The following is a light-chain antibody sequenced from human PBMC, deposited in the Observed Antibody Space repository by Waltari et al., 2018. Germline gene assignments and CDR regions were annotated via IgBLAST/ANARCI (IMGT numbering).Light chain of an antibody. CDR2: EVN. CDR1: SSDVGGYNY. Sequence: QSALTQPPSASGSPGQSVTISCTGTSSDVGGYNYVSWYQHHPGKAPQLMVYEVNKRPAGVPDRFSGSQSGHTASLTVSGLQAEDESDYYCSSYAGSNHLVFGGGTKLTVL. CDR3: SSYAGSNHLV. V-gene: IGLV2-8*01. J-gene: IGLJ3*02.